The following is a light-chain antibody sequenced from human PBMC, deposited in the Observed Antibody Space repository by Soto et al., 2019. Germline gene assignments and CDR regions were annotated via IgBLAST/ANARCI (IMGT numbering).Light chain of an antibody. CDR2: GAS. J-gene: IGKJ4*01. V-gene: IGKV1-12*01. Sequence: DIQMTQSPSSVSASVGDRVTITCRASQGVRIYLAWYQHKPGKAPKLLIYGASRLQSGVPSRFSGSGSGTDFTLTINSLQPEDFATYYCQQANSFPLTFGGGTKVEIK. CDR3: QQANSFPLT. CDR1: QGVRIY.